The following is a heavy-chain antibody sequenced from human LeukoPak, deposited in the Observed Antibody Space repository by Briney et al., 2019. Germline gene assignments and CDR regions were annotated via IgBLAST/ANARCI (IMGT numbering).Heavy chain of an antibody. V-gene: IGHV4-4*07. CDR1: GGSINSDF. Sequence: PSETLSLTCSVSGGSINSDFWTWIRQPAGKGLEWIGRIHSSETTIYNPSLKSRVTISVDTSKNQFSLKLSSVTAADTAVYYCARFLGYCSSTSCYAGYYFDYWGQGTLVTVSS. CDR2: IHSSETT. D-gene: IGHD2-2*01. J-gene: IGHJ4*02. CDR3: ARFLGYCSSTSCYAGYYFDY.